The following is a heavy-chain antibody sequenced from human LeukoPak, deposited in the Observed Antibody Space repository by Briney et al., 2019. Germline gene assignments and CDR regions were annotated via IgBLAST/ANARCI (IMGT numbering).Heavy chain of an antibody. Sequence: GGSLRLSCAASGFTFRSYGMHWVRQAPGKGLEWVAFIRYDGSNKYYADSVKGRFTISRDNSKNTLYLQMNSLRAEDTAVYYCAKDMYYDFWSGYPDYWGQGTLVTVSS. CDR3: AKDMYYDFWSGYPDY. J-gene: IGHJ4*02. V-gene: IGHV3-30*02. D-gene: IGHD3-3*01. CDR2: IRYDGSNK. CDR1: GFTFRSYG.